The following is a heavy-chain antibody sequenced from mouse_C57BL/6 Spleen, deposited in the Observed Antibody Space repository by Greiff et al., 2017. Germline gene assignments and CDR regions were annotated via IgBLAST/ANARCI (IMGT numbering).Heavy chain of an antibody. Sequence: VHLVESGAELVKPGASVKLSCKASGYTFTSYWMQWVKQRPGQGLEWIGEIGPSDSYTNYNQKFKGKATLTVDTSSSTAYMQLSSLTSEDSAVYYCARGGWDWYFDVWGTGTTVTVSS. D-gene: IGHD1-1*02. CDR1: GYTFTSYW. J-gene: IGHJ1*03. CDR3: ARGGWDWYFDV. V-gene: IGHV1-50*01. CDR2: IGPSDSYT.